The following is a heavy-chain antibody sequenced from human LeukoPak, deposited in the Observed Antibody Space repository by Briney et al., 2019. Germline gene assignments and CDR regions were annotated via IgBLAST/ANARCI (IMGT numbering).Heavy chain of an antibody. CDR3: AKDRGYGEHEPFES. D-gene: IGHD4/OR15-4a*01. Sequence: GGSLRLSCVGSGFTFSDYAIHWVRQARGKGLEWVAVSAHDEVGKQFADSVKGRFTLSRDNSRDSVHLQMNRLRDEDTAVYYCAKDRGYGEHEPFESWGQGSLVTVSS. CDR2: SAHDEVGK. J-gene: IGHJ4*02. CDR1: GFTFSDYA. V-gene: IGHV3-30*18.